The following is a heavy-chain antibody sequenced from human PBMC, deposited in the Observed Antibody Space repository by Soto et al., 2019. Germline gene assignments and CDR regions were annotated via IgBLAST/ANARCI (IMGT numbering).Heavy chain of an antibody. CDR1: GFTFNTYT. Sequence: GGSLRLSCAASGFTFNTYTMNWVRQAPGKGLEWVSSISSTSSYIYYADSVKGRFTISRDNAGNSLYLQMSSLRAEDTAVYYCASVSSLFCTCGTCDLQDAFDVWGQGTMVTVSS. CDR2: ISSTSSYI. J-gene: IGHJ3*01. V-gene: IGHV3-21*01. CDR3: ASVSSLFCTCGTCDLQDAFDV. D-gene: IGHD2-15*01.